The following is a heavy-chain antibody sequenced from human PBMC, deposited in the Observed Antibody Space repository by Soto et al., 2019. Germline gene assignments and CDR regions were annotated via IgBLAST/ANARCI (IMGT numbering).Heavy chain of an antibody. V-gene: IGHV4-59*08. J-gene: IGHJ4*02. CDR1: GGSISSYY. CDR3: ARHPDYDILTGFDY. Sequence: QVQLQESGPGLVKPSETLSLTCTVSGGSISSYYWSWIRQPPGKGLEWIGYIYYSGSTNYNPSLKSRVTISVDTSKNQFSLKLSSVTAADTAVYYCARHPDYDILTGFDYWGQGTLVIVSS. CDR2: IYYSGST. D-gene: IGHD3-9*01.